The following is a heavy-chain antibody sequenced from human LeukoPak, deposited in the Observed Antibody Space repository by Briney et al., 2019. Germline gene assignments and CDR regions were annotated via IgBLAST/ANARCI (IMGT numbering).Heavy chain of an antibody. CDR2: IYYSGST. V-gene: IGHV4-39*01. J-gene: IGHJ3*02. CDR3: ARLPGPYFDWLLLSDAAFDI. CDR1: GGSISSSGYY. D-gene: IGHD3-9*01. Sequence: SETLSLTCTVSGGSISSSGYYWGWIRQPPGKGLEWIGTIYYSGSTYYNPSLKSRVTISVDTSKNQFSLKLSSVTAADTAVYYCARLPGPYFDWLLLSDAAFDIWGQGTMATVSS.